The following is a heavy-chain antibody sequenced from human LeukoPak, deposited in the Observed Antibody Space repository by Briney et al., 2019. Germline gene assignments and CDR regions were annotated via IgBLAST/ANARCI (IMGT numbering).Heavy chain of an antibody. CDR3: ASGVGVVVAATPWFDP. Sequence: PGGSLRLSCAASGFTFSSYSMNWVRQAPGKGLEWVSSISSSSSYIYYADSVKGRFTISRDNSKNTLYLQMNSLRAEDTAVYYCASGVGVVVAATPWFDPWGQGTLVTVSS. CDR2: ISSSSSYI. V-gene: IGHV3-21*01. D-gene: IGHD2-15*01. CDR1: GFTFSSYS. J-gene: IGHJ5*02.